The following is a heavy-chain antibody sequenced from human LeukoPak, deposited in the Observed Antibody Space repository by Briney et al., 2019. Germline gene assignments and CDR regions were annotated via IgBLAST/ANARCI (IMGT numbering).Heavy chain of an antibody. CDR2: ISGSGGST. D-gene: IGHD3-3*01. CDR3: AKSPFWSGFGYFDY. Sequence: PGGSLRLSCAASGFTFSSYAMSWVRQAPGKWLEWVSAISGSGGSTYYADSVKGRFTISRDNSKYTLYLQMNSLRAEDTAVYYCAKSPFWSGFGYFDYWGQGTLVTVSS. J-gene: IGHJ4*02. CDR1: GFTFSSYA. V-gene: IGHV3-23*01.